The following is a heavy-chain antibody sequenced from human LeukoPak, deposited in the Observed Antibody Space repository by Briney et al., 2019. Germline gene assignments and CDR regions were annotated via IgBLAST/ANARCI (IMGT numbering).Heavy chain of an antibody. CDR3: AREERAGGAFDI. Sequence: ASVKVSCKASGYTFTSYYMHWVRQAPGQGLEWMGIINPSGGSTSYAQKFQGRVTMTRDTSTSTVYMELSSLRSEDTAVYYRAREERAGGAFDIWGQGTMVTVSS. J-gene: IGHJ3*02. V-gene: IGHV1-46*01. CDR2: INPSGGST. CDR1: GYTFTSYY. D-gene: IGHD1-26*01.